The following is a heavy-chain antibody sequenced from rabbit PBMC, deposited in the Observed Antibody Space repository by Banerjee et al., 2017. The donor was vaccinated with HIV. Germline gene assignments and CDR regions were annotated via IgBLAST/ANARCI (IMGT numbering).Heavy chain of an antibody. D-gene: IGHD4-2*01. CDR1: GIDFSSYG. V-gene: IGHV1S47*01. J-gene: IGHJ4*01. Sequence: QEQLVESGGGLVTLGGSLKLSCKASGIDFSSYGISWVRQAPGKGLEWIAYIYPDYGSTDYASWVNGRFTISLDNAQNTVFLQMTSLTAADTATYFCAREAGSSLNLWGQGTLVTVS. CDR3: AREAGSSLNL. CDR2: IYPDYGST.